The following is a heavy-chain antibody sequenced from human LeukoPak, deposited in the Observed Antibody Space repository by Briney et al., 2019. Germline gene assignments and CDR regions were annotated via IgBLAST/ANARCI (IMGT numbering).Heavy chain of an antibody. CDR1: GFTSSSYG. CDR2: IWYDGSNK. J-gene: IGHJ3*02. V-gene: IGHV3-33*01. Sequence: GRSLRLSCAASGFTSSSYGMHWVRQAPGKGLEWVAVIWYDGSNKYYADSVKGRFTISRDNSKNTLYLQMNSLRAEDTAVYYCARGHYYDGSGAFDIWGQGTMVTVSS. D-gene: IGHD3-22*01. CDR3: ARGHYYDGSGAFDI.